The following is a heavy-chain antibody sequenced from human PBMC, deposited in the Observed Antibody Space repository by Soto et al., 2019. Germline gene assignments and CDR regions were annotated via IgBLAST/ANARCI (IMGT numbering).Heavy chain of an antibody. D-gene: IGHD1-26*01. CDR3: AREGSRPYYYYGMDG. J-gene: IGHJ6*02. Sequence: ASVKVSCKASGYTFTGYAMHWVRQAPGQRLEWMGWINAGNGNTKYSQKFQGRVTMTTDTSTSTAYMELRSLRSDDTAVYYCAREGSRPYYYYGMDGWGQGTTVTVSS. V-gene: IGHV1-3*01. CDR2: INAGNGNT. CDR1: GYTFTGYA.